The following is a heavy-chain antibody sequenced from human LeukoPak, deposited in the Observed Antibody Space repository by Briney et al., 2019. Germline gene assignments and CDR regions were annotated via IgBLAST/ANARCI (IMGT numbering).Heavy chain of an antibody. V-gene: IGHV3-30-3*01. Sequence: GRSLRLSCAASGFTFSPHAMHWVRQAPGKGLKWVAVISSDGSNRYYADSVQGRFTISRDNSKSTLYLQMNSLRAEDTAVYYCATPIRPHYYDSSGQSPPWGQGTLVTVSS. CDR1: GFTFSPHA. CDR2: ISSDGSNR. D-gene: IGHD3-22*01. J-gene: IGHJ5*02. CDR3: ATPIRPHYYDSSGQSPP.